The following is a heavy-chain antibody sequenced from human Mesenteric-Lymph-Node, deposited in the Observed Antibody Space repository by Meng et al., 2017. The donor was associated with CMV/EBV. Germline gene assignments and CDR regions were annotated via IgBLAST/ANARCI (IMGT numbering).Heavy chain of an antibody. CDR1: EFDLSTYA. D-gene: IGHD1-26*01. V-gene: IGHV3-30*02. CDR2: IRYDGSNK. CDR3: AKDWETANAFDI. J-gene: IGHJ3*02. Sequence: GGSLRLSCAASEFDLSTYAMHWVRQAPGKGLEWVAFIRYDGSNKYYADSVKGRFTISRDNSKNTLYLQMNSLRAEDTAVYYCAKDWETANAFDIWGQGTMVTVSS.